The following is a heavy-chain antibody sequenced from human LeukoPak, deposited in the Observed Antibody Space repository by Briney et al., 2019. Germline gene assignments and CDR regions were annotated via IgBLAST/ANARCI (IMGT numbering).Heavy chain of an antibody. V-gene: IGHV3-9*01. Sequence: GGSLRLSCAASGFTFDDYAMHWVRQAPGKGLEWVSGISWNSGSIGYADSVKGRFTTSRDNSKNSLYLKRNSLRAEDTALSYCAKSGGKWELLCPIDNWGQGTLVTVSS. CDR1: GFTFDDYA. J-gene: IGHJ4*03. CDR3: AKSGGKWELLCPIDN. CDR2: ISWNSGSI. D-gene: IGHD1-26*01.